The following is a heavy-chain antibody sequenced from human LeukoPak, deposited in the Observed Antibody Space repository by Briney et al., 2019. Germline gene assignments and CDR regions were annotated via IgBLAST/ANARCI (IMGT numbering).Heavy chain of an antibody. D-gene: IGHD1-1*01. V-gene: IGHV4-59*01. CDR1: GGSISSYY. Sequence: TSETLSLTCTVSGGSISSYYWSWIRQPPGKGLEWIGYIYYSGSTNYNPSLKSRVTISVDTSKNQFSLKLSSVTAADTAVYFCARGRVSSSTWYSTYYYYFYMDVWGKGTTVTVSS. CDR2: IYYSGST. J-gene: IGHJ6*03. CDR3: ARGRVSSSTWYSTYYYYFYMDV.